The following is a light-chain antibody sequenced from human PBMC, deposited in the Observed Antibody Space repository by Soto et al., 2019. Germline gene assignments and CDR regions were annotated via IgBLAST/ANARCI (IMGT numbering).Light chain of an antibody. CDR2: WAS. V-gene: IGKV4-1*01. Sequence: DIMMTQSPASLSVSLGERATINCKSSQSVLYSSNNRNYLAWYQQKPRQPPKLLIYWASTRESGVPSRFSGSGSGTDFTLTISSLQAEDMAVYYCQQYYDSPWTFGQGTKVDIK. CDR1: QSVLYSSNNRNY. J-gene: IGKJ1*01. CDR3: QQYYDSPWT.